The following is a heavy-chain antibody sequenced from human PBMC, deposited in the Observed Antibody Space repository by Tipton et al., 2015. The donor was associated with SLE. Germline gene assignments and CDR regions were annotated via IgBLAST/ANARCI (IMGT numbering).Heavy chain of an antibody. CDR1: GGSISSGGYY. D-gene: IGHD4-11*01. Sequence: TLSLTCTASGGSISSGGYYWSWIRQHPGKGLEWIGYIYYTGSTYYNPSLKSRVTISIDTSKNQFSLKLSSVTAADTAVYFCARPRGVTVTTSWFDPWGQGTLVTVSS. J-gene: IGHJ5*02. CDR3: ARPRGVTVTTSWFDP. CDR2: IYYTGST. V-gene: IGHV4-31*03.